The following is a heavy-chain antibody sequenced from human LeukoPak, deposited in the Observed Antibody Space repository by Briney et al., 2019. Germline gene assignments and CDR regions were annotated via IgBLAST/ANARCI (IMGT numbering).Heavy chain of an antibody. CDR2: IYSGGST. CDR3: ATAMVRGIGYMDV. D-gene: IGHD3-10*01. J-gene: IGHJ6*03. CDR1: GFTLSSYA. V-gene: IGHV3-66*01. Sequence: GGSLRLSCAASGFTLSSYAMSWVRQAPGKGLEWVSVIYSGGSTYYADSVKGRFTISRDNSKNTLYLQMNSLRAEDTAVYYCATAMVRGIGYMDVWGKGTTVTISS.